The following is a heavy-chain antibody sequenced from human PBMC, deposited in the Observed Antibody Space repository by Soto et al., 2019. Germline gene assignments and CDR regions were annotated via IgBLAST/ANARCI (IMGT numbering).Heavy chain of an antibody. Sequence: GGSLSLSCAASGFTFSSDAMSWVRQAPGKGLEWVSAISGSGGSTYYADSVKGRFTISRDNSKNTLYLQMNSLRVEDTAVYYCVKARSSGWKLDYFDCWGQGTLVTVPS. V-gene: IGHV3-23*01. D-gene: IGHD6-19*01. CDR1: GFTFSSDA. CDR2: ISGSGGST. J-gene: IGHJ4*02. CDR3: VKARSSGWKLDYFDC.